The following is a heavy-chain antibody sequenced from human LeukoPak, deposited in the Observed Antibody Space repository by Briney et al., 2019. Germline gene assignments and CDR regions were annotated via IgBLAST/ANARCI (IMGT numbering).Heavy chain of an antibody. J-gene: IGHJ2*01. D-gene: IGHD3-22*01. CDR1: IESFSGHY. Sequence: SETLSLTCAVYIESFSGHYWTWIRQPPGKGLEWIGEISHSGSTNYNPSLKSRVTVSVDTSKNQFSLKLSSVTAADTAVYYCARSVDSSGYYVFDLWGRGTLVTVSS. CDR2: ISHSGST. V-gene: IGHV4-34*01. CDR3: ARSVDSSGYYVFDL.